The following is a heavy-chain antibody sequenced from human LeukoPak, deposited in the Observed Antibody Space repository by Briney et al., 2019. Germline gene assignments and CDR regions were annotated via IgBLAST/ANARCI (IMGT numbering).Heavy chain of an antibody. CDR3: AKDPYSGSYYAYYFDY. Sequence: GGSLRLSCAASGFTFSSYAMSWVCQAPGKGLGWVSAISGSGGSTYYADSVKGRFTISRDNSKNTLYLQMNSLRAEDTAVYYCAKDPYSGSYYAYYFDYWGQGTLVTVSS. V-gene: IGHV3-23*01. D-gene: IGHD1-26*01. CDR1: GFTFSSYA. J-gene: IGHJ4*02. CDR2: ISGSGGST.